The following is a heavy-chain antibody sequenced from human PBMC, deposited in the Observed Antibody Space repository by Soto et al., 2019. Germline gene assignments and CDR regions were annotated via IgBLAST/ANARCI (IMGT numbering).Heavy chain of an antibody. CDR2: ISGSGDST. CDR3: AHYGPIWGFDY. CDR1: GFTFSSYA. V-gene: IGHV3-23*01. D-gene: IGHD3-10*01. J-gene: IGHJ4*02. Sequence: PGGSLRLSCAASGFTFSSYAMSWVRQTPGKGLEWVSTISGSGDSTYSADSVKGRFTISRDNSKNTLFLQMNSLRVEDTAIDYRAHYGPIWGFDYWGQGTLVTVSS.